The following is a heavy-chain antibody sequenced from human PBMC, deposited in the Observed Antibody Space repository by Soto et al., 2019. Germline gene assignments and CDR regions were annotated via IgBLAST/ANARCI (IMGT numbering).Heavy chain of an antibody. J-gene: IGHJ4*02. Sequence: GSRRLSCAASGITCRSYAMSWVRQDPGKGLEWVSAISGSGGSTYYADSVKGRFTISRDNSKNTLYLQMNSLRVDDTSVYYCAKTGQVVLYADAYGGQGTLVPVSS. CDR2: ISGSGGST. CDR1: GITCRSYA. D-gene: IGHD2-2*01. CDR3: AKTGQVVLYADAY. V-gene: IGHV3-23*01.